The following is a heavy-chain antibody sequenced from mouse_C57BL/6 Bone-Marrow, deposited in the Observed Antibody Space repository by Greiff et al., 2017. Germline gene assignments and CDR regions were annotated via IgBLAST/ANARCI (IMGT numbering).Heavy chain of an antibody. CDR2: IYPGSGST. CDR1: GYTFTSYW. D-gene: IGHD2-12*01. J-gene: IGHJ1*03. V-gene: IGHV1-55*01. CDR3: ARAYYSDYSYFDV. Sequence: QVQLQQSGAELVKPGASVKMSCKASGYTFTSYWITWVKQRPGQGLEWIGDIYPGSGSTNYNEKFKSKATLTVDTSSTTAYMQLSSLTSADSAVYYGARAYYSDYSYFDVCGTGTTVTVSS.